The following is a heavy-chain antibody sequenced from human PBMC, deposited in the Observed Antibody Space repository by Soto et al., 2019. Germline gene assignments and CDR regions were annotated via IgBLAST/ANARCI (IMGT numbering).Heavy chain of an antibody. CDR2: ISYDGSNK. D-gene: IGHD3-3*01. V-gene: IGHV3-30-3*01. CDR3: ARDWRETKCGGSCCWRRGGVLDV. Sequence: HPGGSLRLSCAASGFTFSSYAMHWVRQAPGKGLEWVAVISYDGSNKYYADSVKGRFTISRDNSKNTLYLQMNSLRAEDTAVYYCARDWRETKCGGSCCWRRGGVLDVWGRGTSDTVSS. J-gene: IGHJ6*01. CDR1: GFTFSSYA.